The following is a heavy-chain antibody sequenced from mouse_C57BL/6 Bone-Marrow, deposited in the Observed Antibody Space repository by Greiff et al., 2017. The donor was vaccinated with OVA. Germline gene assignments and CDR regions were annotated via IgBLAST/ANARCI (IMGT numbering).Heavy chain of an antibody. CDR1: GYTFTSYD. V-gene: IGHV1-85*01. J-gene: IGHJ3*01. D-gene: IGHD1-1*01. CDR2: IYPRDGST. Sequence: VKLQESGPELVKPGASVKLSCKASGYTFTSYDINWVKQRPGQGLEWIGWIYPRDGSTKYNEKFKGKATLTVDPSSSTAYLELHSLTSEDSAVYFCSSPIYYYGSSPFAYWGQGTLVTVSA. CDR3: SSPIYYYGSSPFAY.